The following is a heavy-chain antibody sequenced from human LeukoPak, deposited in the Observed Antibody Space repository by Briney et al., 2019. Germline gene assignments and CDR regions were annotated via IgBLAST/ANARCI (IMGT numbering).Heavy chain of an antibody. Sequence: ASVKVSCKASGYTFTGYYMHWVRQAPGQGLEWMGWINPNSGGTNYAQKFQGRVTMTRDTSVSTAYMELSRLRSDDTAVYYCARDVEYCSGGSCHHYWGQGTLVTVSS. CDR3: ARDVEYCSGGSCHHY. V-gene: IGHV1-2*02. D-gene: IGHD2-15*01. CDR1: GYTFTGYY. J-gene: IGHJ4*02. CDR2: INPNSGGT.